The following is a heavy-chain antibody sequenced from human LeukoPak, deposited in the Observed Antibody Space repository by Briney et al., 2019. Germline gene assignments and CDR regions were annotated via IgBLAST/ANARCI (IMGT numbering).Heavy chain of an antibody. CDR2: IYHSGST. Sequence: KSSETLSLTCAVYGGSFSGYYWGWIRQPPGKGLEWIGSIYHSGSTYYNPSLKSRVTISVDTSKNQYSLKLSSVTAADTAVYYCAGTPGGDYGGNARSYYYYYMDVWGKGTTVTVSS. V-gene: IGHV4-38-2*01. D-gene: IGHD4-23*01. CDR3: AGTPGGDYGGNARSYYYYYMDV. CDR1: GGSFSGYY. J-gene: IGHJ6*03.